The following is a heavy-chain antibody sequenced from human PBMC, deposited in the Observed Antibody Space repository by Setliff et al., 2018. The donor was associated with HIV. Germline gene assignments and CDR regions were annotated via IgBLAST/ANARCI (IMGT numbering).Heavy chain of an antibody. CDR2: IYHSGST. CDR3: ARCSVGWSREEHPRPDGAFHI. V-gene: IGHV4-34*01. J-gene: IGHJ3*02. D-gene: IGHD3-3*01. Sequence: PSETLSLTCAVSGGSFSDYYWSWIRQPPGKGLEWIGEIYHSGSTIYNPSLTSRVTISVDTSENQFSLKLRSVTAAETAGYYCARCSVGWSREEHPRPDGAFHIWGQGSMVTVSS. CDR1: GGSFSDYY.